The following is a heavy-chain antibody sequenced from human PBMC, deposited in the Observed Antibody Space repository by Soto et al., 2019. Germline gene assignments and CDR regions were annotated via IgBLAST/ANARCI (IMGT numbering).Heavy chain of an antibody. D-gene: IGHD1-26*01. CDR1: GFTFSSYG. Sequence: QVQLVESGGGVVQPGRSLRLSCAASGFTFSSYGMHWVRQAPGKGLEWVAVISYDGSNKYYADSVKGRFTISRDNSKNTLYLQMNSLRAEDTAVYYCAKGAFQDWGQGTLVTVS. CDR2: ISYDGSNK. CDR3: AKGAFQD. V-gene: IGHV3-30*18. J-gene: IGHJ4*02.